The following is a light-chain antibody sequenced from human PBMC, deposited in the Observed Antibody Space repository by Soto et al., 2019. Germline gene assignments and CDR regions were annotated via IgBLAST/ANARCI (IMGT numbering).Light chain of an antibody. Sequence: EIVLTQWPGTLSLSQGERATLSCRAIQILDRNYLAWYPQKPGQAPKIIIFGASGRATGIPDRFSGSGSGTDFTLTISRLEPEDFALYYCQHYAGGSRITFGQGTRLEIK. CDR1: QILDRNY. J-gene: IGKJ5*01. CDR2: GAS. V-gene: IGKV3-20*01. CDR3: QHYAGGSRIT.